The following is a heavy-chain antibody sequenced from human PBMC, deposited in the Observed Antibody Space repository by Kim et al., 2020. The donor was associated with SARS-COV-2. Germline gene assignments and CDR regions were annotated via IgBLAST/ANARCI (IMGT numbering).Heavy chain of an antibody. CDR3: ARGSYDYVWGSFRSELYYFDY. J-gene: IGHJ4*02. D-gene: IGHD3-16*02. V-gene: IGHV3-48*03. CDR1: GFTFSSYE. CDR2: ISSSGSTI. Sequence: GGSMRLSCAASGFTFSSYEMNWVRQAPGKGLEWVSYISSSGSTIYYADSVKGRFTISRDNAKNSLYLQMNSLRAEDTAVYYCARGSYDYVWGSFRSELYYFDYWGQGTLVTVSS.